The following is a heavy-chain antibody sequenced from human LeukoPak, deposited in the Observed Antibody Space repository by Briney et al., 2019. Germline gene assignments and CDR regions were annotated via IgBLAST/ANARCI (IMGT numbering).Heavy chain of an antibody. D-gene: IGHD6-19*01. J-gene: IGHJ4*02. Sequence: GGSLRLSCAASGFTFSSYAMSWVRQAPGKGLEWVSAISGSGGSTYYADSMKGRFTISRDNSKNTLYLQMNSLRAEDTAVYYCAKDRLDSSGWYGIFDYWGQGTLVTVSS. CDR2: ISGSGGST. CDR1: GFTFSSYA. V-gene: IGHV3-23*01. CDR3: AKDRLDSSGWYGIFDY.